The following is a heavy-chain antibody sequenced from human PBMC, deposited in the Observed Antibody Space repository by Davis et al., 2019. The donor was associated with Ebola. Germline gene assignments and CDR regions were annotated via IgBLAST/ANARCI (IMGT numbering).Heavy chain of an antibody. CDR2: IYYSGST. V-gene: IGHV4-59*12. J-gene: IGHJ5*02. CDR1: GGSISSYY. CDR3: ARVGGIVVVPAAVGGDNWFDP. Sequence: PSETLSLTCTVSGGSISSYYWSWIRQPPGKGLEWIGYIYYSGSTNYNPSLKSRVTISVDTSKNQFSLKLSSVTAADTAVYYCARVGGIVVVPAAVGGDNWFDPWGQGTLVTVSS. D-gene: IGHD2-2*01.